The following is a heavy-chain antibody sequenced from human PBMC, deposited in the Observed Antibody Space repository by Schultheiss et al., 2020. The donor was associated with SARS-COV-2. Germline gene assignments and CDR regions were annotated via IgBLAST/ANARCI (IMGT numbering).Heavy chain of an antibody. D-gene: IGHD6-13*01. CDR1: GGSFSGYY. V-gene: IGHV4-34*01. CDR3: ARVGSSWHFYYYGMDV. J-gene: IGHJ6*02. CDR2: INHSGST. Sequence: SETLSLTCAVYGGSFSGYYWSWIRQPPGKGLEWIGEINHSGSTNYNPSLKSRVTISVDTSKNQFSLKLSSVTAADTAVYYCARVGSSWHFYYYGMDVWGQWTTVTVSS.